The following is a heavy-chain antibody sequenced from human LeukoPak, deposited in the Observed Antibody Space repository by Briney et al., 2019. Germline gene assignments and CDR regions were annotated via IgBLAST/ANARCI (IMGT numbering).Heavy chain of an antibody. Sequence: PGGPLRLSCAASGFTFNSYSMNWVRQAPGKGLEWVSSISSSSSYIYYAHSLKGRFTISRDNANNSLYLQMNSLSAEDTAVYYCARDGGYDFWSGQGYYYYYMDVWGKGTTVTVSS. D-gene: IGHD3-3*01. V-gene: IGHV3-21*01. CDR3: ARDGGYDFWSGQGYYYYYMDV. CDR2: ISSSSSYI. CDR1: GFTFNSYS. J-gene: IGHJ6*03.